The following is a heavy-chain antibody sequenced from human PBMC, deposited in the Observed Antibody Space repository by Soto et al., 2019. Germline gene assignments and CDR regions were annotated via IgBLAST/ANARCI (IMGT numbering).Heavy chain of an antibody. V-gene: IGHV4-61*01. Sequence: SETLSLTCTVSGGSVSSGSYYWSWTRQPPGKGLEWIGYIYYSGSTNYNPSLKSRVTISVDTSRNQFSLKLSSVTAADTAVYYCAREGAAASYYFDYWGQGTLVTVSS. D-gene: IGHD6-13*01. CDR2: IYYSGST. CDR3: AREGAAASYYFDY. J-gene: IGHJ4*02. CDR1: GGSVSSGSYY.